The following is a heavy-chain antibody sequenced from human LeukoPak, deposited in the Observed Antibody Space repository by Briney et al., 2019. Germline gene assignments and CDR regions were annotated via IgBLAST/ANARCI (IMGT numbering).Heavy chain of an antibody. CDR1: GYTFTSYG. CDR2: ISAYNGNT. CDR3: ARVGYDSSGYYFPPFDY. Sequence: GSSVKVSCKASGYTFTSYGISWVRQAPGQGLEWMGWISAYNGNTNYAQKLQGRVTMTTDTSTSTAYMELRSLRSDDTAVYYCARVGYDSSGYYFPPFDYWGQGALVTVSS. J-gene: IGHJ4*02. D-gene: IGHD3-22*01. V-gene: IGHV1-18*01.